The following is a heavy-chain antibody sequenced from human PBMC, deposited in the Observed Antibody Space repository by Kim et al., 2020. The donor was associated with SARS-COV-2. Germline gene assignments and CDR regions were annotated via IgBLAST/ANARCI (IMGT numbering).Heavy chain of an antibody. CDR3: AKDHQSSGWPTFDY. V-gene: IGHV3-23*01. J-gene: IGHJ4*02. Sequence: ADYVKGRFTVSRDNNKNTLDLQMNSLTAEDTALYFCAKDHQSSGWPTFDYWGQGTQVTVSS. D-gene: IGHD6-19*01.